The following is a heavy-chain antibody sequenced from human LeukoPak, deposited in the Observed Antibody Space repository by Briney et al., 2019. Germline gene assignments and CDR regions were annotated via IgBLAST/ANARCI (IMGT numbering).Heavy chain of an antibody. CDR1: GFTFSSYA. Sequence: GGSLRLSCAASGFTFSSYAMSWVRQAPGKGLEWVPAISGSGGSTYYADSVKGRFTISRDNSKNTLYLQMNSLRAEDTAVYYCAKDAYPNYYDSSGPFDYWGQGTLVTVSS. CDR2: ISGSGGST. J-gene: IGHJ4*02. V-gene: IGHV3-23*01. D-gene: IGHD3-22*01. CDR3: AKDAYPNYYDSSGPFDY.